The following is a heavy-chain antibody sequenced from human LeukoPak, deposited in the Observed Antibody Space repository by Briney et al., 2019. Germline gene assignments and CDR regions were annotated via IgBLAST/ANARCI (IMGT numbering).Heavy chain of an antibody. V-gene: IGHV1-46*01. J-gene: IGHJ6*02. CDR2: INPSGGST. D-gene: IGHD2-21*02. CDR3: AREYCGGDCYGRPYYGMDV. Sequence: ASVKVSCKASGYTFTSYYMHWVRQAPGQGLEWMGIINPSGGSTSYAQKFQGRVTMTRDTSTSTVYMELSSLRSEDTAVYYCAREYCGGDCYGRPYYGMDVWGQGTTVTVSS. CDR1: GYTFTSYY.